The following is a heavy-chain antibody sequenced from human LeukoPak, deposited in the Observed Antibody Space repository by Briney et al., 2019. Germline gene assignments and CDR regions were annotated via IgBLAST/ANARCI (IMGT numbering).Heavy chain of an antibody. Sequence: GGSLRLSCAASGFTFSDYYMSWIRQAPGKGLEWVSYISSSGSTIYYADSVKGRFTISRDNAENSLYLQMNSLRAEDTAVYYCARDYYDSSGFYYFDYWGQGTLVTVSS. V-gene: IGHV3-11*04. CDR1: GFTFSDYY. CDR3: ARDYYDSSGFYYFDY. D-gene: IGHD3-22*01. CDR2: ISSSGSTI. J-gene: IGHJ4*02.